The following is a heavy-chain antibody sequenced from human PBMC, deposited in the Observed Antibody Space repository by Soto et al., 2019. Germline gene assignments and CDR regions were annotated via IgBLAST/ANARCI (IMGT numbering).Heavy chain of an antibody. V-gene: IGHV1-18*01. CDR1: GYTFTSYG. CDR3: ARDAGKYCSSTSCHIDY. J-gene: IGHJ4*02. Sequence: GASVKVSCKASGYTFTSYGISWVRQAPGQGLEWMGWISAYNGNTNYAQKLQGRVTMTTDTSTSTAYMELRSLRSDDTAVYYCARDAGKYCSSTSCHIDYRGQGTLVTVSS. D-gene: IGHD2-2*02. CDR2: ISAYNGNT.